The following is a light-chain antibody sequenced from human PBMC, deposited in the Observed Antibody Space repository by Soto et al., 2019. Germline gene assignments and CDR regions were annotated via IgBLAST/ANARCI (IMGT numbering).Light chain of an antibody. CDR1: SSDVGGYNY. CDR2: DVG. Sequence: QSALTQPRSVSGSPGQSVTISCTGTSSDVGGYNYVSWYQQHPGEAPKLMIYDVGKRPSGVPDRFSGSKSGNTASLTISGLQAEDVADYYCCSYAGSYSWVFGGGTELTVL. J-gene: IGLJ3*02. CDR3: CSYAGSYSWV. V-gene: IGLV2-11*01.